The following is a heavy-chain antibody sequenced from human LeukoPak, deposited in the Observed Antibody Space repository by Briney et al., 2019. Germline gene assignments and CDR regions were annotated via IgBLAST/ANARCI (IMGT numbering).Heavy chain of an antibody. CDR3: AREFRGVYYYYGMDV. D-gene: IGHD2-21*01. CDR2: ISSSGSTI. Sequence: GGSLRLSCAASGFTFSDYYMSWIRQAPGKGLEWVSYISSSGSTIYYADSVKGRFTISRDNAKNSLYLQMNSLRAEDTAVYFCAREFRGVYYYYGMDVWGQGTTVTVSS. J-gene: IGHJ6*02. CDR1: GFTFSDYY. V-gene: IGHV3-11*01.